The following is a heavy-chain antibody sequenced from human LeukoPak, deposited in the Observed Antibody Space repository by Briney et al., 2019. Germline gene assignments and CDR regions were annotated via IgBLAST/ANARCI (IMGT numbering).Heavy chain of an antibody. V-gene: IGHV3-7*01. Sequence: GGSLRLSCVASGFTLSSFWLSWVRQAPGRGLEWVAKIKTDGSEKYYVDSVKGRFTSDGHNDQHSLHLQMNSLRVKDTAVYYCPRDQGYCNSVNCRGDAFD. CDR1: GFTLSSFW. J-gene: IGHJ3*01. CDR3: PRDQGYCNSVNCRGDAFD. CDR2: IKTDGSEK. D-gene: IGHD2-2*01.